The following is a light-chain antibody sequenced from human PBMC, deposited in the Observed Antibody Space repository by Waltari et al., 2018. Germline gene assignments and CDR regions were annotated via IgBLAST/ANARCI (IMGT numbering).Light chain of an antibody. J-gene: IGKJ1*01. Sequence: TQSPVTLSLSPGERATISCRASHNSGTSLVWYQQKHGQPPRLLMYAASRTATGVQERFSGSGSGTDFSLTISRLEPEDFAVYYCQNHERLPATFGQGTSVEIK. V-gene: IGKV3-20*01. CDR3: QNHERLPAT. CDR2: AAS. CDR1: HNSGTS.